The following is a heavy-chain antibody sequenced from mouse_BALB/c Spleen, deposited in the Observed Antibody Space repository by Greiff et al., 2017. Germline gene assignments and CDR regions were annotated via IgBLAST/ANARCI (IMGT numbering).Heavy chain of an antibody. J-gene: IGHJ4*01. CDR2: IWSGGST. CDR3: ARKSYGYDYAMDY. V-gene: IGHV2-2*02. D-gene: IGHD1-2*01. CDR1: GFSLTSYG. Sequence: VKLVESGPGLVQPSQSLSITCTVSGFSLTSYGVHWVRQSPGKGLEWLGVIWSGGSTDYNAAFISRLSISKDNSKSQVFFKMNSLQANDTAIYYCARKSYGYDYAMDYWGQGTSVTVSS.